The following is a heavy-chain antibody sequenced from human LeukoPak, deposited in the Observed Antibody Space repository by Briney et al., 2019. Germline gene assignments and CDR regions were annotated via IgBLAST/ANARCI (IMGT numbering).Heavy chain of an antibody. Sequence: PSETLSLTCTVSGDSISSYYWSWIRQPPGKGLEWIGYIYYSGNTNYNPSLKSRVTISVDTSKNQFSLKLSSVTAADTAVYYCARSVEGYCRGGSYYSYSYYMDVWGKGTTVTVSS. J-gene: IGHJ6*03. CDR3: ARSVEGYCRGGSYYSYSYYMDV. D-gene: IGHD2-15*01. CDR1: GDSISSYY. CDR2: IYYSGNT. V-gene: IGHV4-59*01.